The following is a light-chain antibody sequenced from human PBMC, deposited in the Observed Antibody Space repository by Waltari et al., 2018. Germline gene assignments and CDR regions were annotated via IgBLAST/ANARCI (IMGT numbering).Light chain of an antibody. Sequence: DMVMDHSPLSLAVSPGEPASLSCSSRQSLRHINGNTYLDWFVQKPGQSPQLLIYLGSHRASGVPDRFSGSGSGTDFTLKISRVEAEDVGIYYCMQPQQLPVTFGQGTKLEIK. CDR1: QSLRHINGNTY. CDR3: MQPQQLPVT. CDR2: LGS. J-gene: IGKJ2*01. V-gene: IGKV2-28*01.